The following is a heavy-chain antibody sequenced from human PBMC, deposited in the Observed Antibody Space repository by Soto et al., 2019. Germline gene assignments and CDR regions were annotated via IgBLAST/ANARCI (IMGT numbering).Heavy chain of an antibody. CDR2: IYSGAST. Sequence: GGSLRLSCAASGFSVSDNYMTWVRQAPGKGLEWVAVIYSGASTYYADSVKGRFTISRHSSKNMVILQMNRLRPEDTAVYYCAKEADCSGSTCYSDYWGQGT. CDR1: GFSVSDNY. V-gene: IGHV3-53*04. J-gene: IGHJ4*02. CDR3: AKEADCSGSTCYSDY. D-gene: IGHD2-15*01.